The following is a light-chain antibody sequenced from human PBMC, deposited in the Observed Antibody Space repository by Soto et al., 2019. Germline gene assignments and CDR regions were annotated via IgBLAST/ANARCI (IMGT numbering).Light chain of an antibody. CDR1: QSVSSSY. CDR2: GAS. CDR3: QQYGSSDLAVT. V-gene: IGKV3-20*01. Sequence: EIVLTQSPGTLSLSPGERATLSCRASQSVSSSYLAWYQQKPGQAPRLLIYGASSRATGIPDRFSGSGSGTDFTLTISRLEPEDFAVDYCQQYGSSDLAVTFGQGTKLEIK. J-gene: IGKJ2*01.